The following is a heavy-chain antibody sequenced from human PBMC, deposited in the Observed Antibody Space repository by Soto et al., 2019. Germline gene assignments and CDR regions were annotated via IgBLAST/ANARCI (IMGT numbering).Heavy chain of an antibody. CDR3: ARGEQYSGRIFDY. D-gene: IGHD1-26*01. Sequence: PSQTLALPCAITGDSVSSNSSGWSFVRQSPSRGLEWLGRTCYRSNLYYEYAVSVRGRITINPDTSKNQYSLQLNSVTPEDTAVYFCARGEQYSGRIFDYWGQGTLVTVSS. CDR1: GDSVSSNSSG. J-gene: IGHJ4*01. V-gene: IGHV6-1*01. CDR2: TCYRSNLYY.